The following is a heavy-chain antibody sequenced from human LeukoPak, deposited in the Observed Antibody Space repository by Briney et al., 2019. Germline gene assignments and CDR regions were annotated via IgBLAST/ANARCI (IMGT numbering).Heavy chain of an antibody. CDR1: GFTFSNYS. CDR3: ARAKRNGFDI. J-gene: IGHJ3*02. CDR2: IRSSSTTI. Sequence: GGSLRLSCEASGFTFSNYSMNWVRQAPGKGLEWVSYIRSSSTTIYYADSVKGRFTISRDNAKNPLYLQMNSLRAEDTAVYYCARAKRNGFDIWGQGTMVTVSS. V-gene: IGHV3-48*01.